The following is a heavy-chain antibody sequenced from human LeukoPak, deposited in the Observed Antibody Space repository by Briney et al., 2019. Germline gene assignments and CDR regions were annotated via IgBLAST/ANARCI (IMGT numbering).Heavy chain of an antibody. J-gene: IGHJ3*02. D-gene: IGHD3-22*01. Sequence: GASVKVSCKASGGTFSSYAISWVRQAPGQGLEWMGGIIPIFGTANYAQKFQGRVTITADESTSTAYMELSSLRSEDTAVYYCARDGDYYDSSGFQNAFDIWGQGTMVTVSS. CDR3: ARDGDYYDSSGFQNAFDI. CDR1: GGTFSSYA. V-gene: IGHV1-69*13. CDR2: IIPIFGTA.